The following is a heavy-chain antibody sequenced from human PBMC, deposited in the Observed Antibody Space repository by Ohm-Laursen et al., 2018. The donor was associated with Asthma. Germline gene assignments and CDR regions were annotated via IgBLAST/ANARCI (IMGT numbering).Heavy chain of an antibody. D-gene: IGHD2-15*01. J-gene: IGHJ6*02. V-gene: IGHV1-3*01. CDR2: INAGNGNT. CDR3: ARSFCSGDSCYSYYAMDV. CDR1: GYTFTSYA. Sequence: GSSVKVSCKASGYTFTSYAMHWVRQAPGQRLEWMGWINAGNGNTKLSQTFQGRVTITRLTSASTAYVQLSSLRSEDTAVYYCARSFCSGDSCYSYYAMDVWGQGTTVAVSS.